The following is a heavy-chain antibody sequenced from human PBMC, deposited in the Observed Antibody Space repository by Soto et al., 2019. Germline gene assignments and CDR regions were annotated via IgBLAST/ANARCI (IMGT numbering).Heavy chain of an antibody. D-gene: IGHD3-22*01. CDR3: ANDWRLNDRSGLDAFHI. CDR1: GFAFINYG. CDR2: ITYDGNNQ. V-gene: IGHV3-30*18. Sequence: QVQLVDSGGGVVQPGTSLRLSCVGSGFAFINYGIHWVRQAPGKGLEWVAVITYDGNNQYYGDSVKGRFTISRDDSXNXXYLQMNSLRADDTAMYYCANDWRLNDRSGLDAFHILGQGTMVTVSS. J-gene: IGHJ3*02.